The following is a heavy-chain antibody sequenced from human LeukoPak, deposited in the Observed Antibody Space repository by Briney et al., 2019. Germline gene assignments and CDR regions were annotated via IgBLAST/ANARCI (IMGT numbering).Heavy chain of an antibody. CDR3: AKDPNGDYLGAFDF. J-gene: IGHJ3*01. CDR2: ITGSGEGR. Sequence: GGSLRLTCRGSGFAFGNYGMTWVRQAPGKGLEWVSAITGSGEGRRYTDAVTGRFTISRDNTRNTLFLQMDSLRADDTAVYYCAKDPNGDYLGAFDFWGPGTLVTVSS. D-gene: IGHD4-17*01. CDR1: GFAFGNYG. V-gene: IGHV3-23*01.